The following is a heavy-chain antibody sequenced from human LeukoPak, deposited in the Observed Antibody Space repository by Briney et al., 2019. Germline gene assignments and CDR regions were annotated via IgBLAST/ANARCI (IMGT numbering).Heavy chain of an antibody. CDR2: ISYDGSTK. CDR3: ARDAVAGTQYDY. CDR1: GFTFSSYA. J-gene: IGHJ4*02. D-gene: IGHD6-19*01. V-gene: IGHV3-30-3*01. Sequence: GRSLRLSCAASGFTFSSYAMHWVRQAPGKGLEWVAVISYDGSTKSYAGSVKGRFTISRDNSKNTLYLQMDSLRTEDTAVFYCARDAVAGTQYDYWGQGTLVTVSS.